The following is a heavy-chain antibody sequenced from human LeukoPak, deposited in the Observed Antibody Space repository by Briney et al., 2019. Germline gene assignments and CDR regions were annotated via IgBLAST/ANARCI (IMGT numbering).Heavy chain of an antibody. CDR1: GFTLSSYS. D-gene: IGHD4-17*01. CDR2: IKYDGSDK. CDR3: ARGAYGDYLDY. V-gene: IGHV3-7*01. Sequence: GGSLRLSCAASGFTLSSYSMGWVRQAPGKGLERAAYIKYDGSDKKYVDSVKGRFTISRDNAKKSLYLQMDSLRAEDTAVYYCARGAYGDYLDYWGQGTLVTVSS. J-gene: IGHJ4*02.